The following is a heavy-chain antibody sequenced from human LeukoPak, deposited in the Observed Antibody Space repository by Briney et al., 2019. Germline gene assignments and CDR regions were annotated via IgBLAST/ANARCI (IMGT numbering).Heavy chain of an antibody. Sequence: PGGSLRLSCAASGFTFSSYAMTWVRQAAGKGLEWVSVISGSGGTTHYADSVKGRFTISRDNSKNTVYLQINSLRAEDTAVYYCAKYCTSTSCSQAGTPYYGMDGWGQGTTVTVSS. CDR3: AKYCTSTSCSQAGTPYYGMDG. D-gene: IGHD2-2*01. CDR1: GFTFSSYA. J-gene: IGHJ6*02. V-gene: IGHV3-23*01. CDR2: ISGSGGTT.